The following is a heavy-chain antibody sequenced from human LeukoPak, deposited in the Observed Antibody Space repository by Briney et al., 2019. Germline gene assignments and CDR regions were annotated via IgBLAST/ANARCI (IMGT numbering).Heavy chain of an antibody. V-gene: IGHV3-30*04. D-gene: IGHD3-10*01. Sequence: GRSLRLSCAASGFTFSSYAMHWVRQAPGKGLEWMAVISYDGSNKYYADSVKGRFTISRDNSKNTLYLQMNSLRAEDTAVYYCARAFLLWFGELYYFDYWGQGTLVTVSS. CDR3: ARAFLLWFGELYYFDY. CDR2: ISYDGSNK. CDR1: GFTFSSYA. J-gene: IGHJ4*02.